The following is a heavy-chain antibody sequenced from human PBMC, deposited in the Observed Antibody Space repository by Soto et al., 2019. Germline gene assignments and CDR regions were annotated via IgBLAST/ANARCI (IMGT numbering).Heavy chain of an antibody. Sequence: QVQLQESGPGLVKPSETLSLTCTVSGGSISSYYWSWIRQPPGKGLEWIGYIYYSGSTNYNPSLKSRVTTSVDTSKNQFSLKLSSVTAADTAVYYCARTQRGGRLDAFDIWGQGTMVTVSS. CDR2: IYYSGST. V-gene: IGHV4-59*08. CDR1: GGSISSYY. D-gene: IGHD3-10*01. J-gene: IGHJ3*02. CDR3: ARTQRGGRLDAFDI.